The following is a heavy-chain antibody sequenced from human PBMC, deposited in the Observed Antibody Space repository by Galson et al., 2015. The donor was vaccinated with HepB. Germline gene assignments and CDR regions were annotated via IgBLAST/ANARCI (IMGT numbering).Heavy chain of an antibody. CDR2: IIPIFGIA. CDR3: ARDRAPYYYDSSGYYYFDY. V-gene: IGHV1-69*10. J-gene: IGHJ4*02. D-gene: IGHD3-22*01. CDR1: GGTFSSYA. Sequence: SVKVSCKASGGTFSSYAISWVRQAPGQGLEWMGGIIPIFGIANYAQKFQGRVTITADKSTSTAYMELSSLRSEDTAVYYCARDRAPYYYDSSGYYYFDYGGQGTLVTVSS.